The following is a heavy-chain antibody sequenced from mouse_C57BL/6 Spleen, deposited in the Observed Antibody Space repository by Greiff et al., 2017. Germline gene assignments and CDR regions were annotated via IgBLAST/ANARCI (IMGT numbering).Heavy chain of an antibody. CDR3: ARRRLGAMDY. V-gene: IGHV1-69*01. J-gene: IGHJ4*01. D-gene: IGHD2-4*01. CDR2: IDPSDSYT. CDR1: GYTFTSYW. Sequence: QVQLQQPGAELVMPGASVKLSCKASGYTFTSYWMHWVKQRPGQGLEWIGEIDPSDSYTNYNQKFKGKSTLTVDKYSSTAYMQLSSLTSEDSAVYYCARRRLGAMDYWGQGTSVTVSS.